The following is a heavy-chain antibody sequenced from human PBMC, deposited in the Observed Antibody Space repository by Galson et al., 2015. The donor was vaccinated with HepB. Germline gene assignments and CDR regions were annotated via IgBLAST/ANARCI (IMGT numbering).Heavy chain of an antibody. V-gene: IGHV5-51*01. CDR2: IYPGNSDT. CDR1: GYNFANYW. J-gene: IGHJ4*02. CDR3: ARKPRGIAVVPEYYLDY. Sequence: QSGAEVTKPGESLKISCKVSGYNFANYWIAWVRQMPGKGLEWMGIIYPGNSDTKYSPSFQGQVTISADRSITTAYLRWSSLKASETAMYYCARKPRGIAVVPEYYLDYWGQGTLVTVSS. D-gene: IGHD2-21*01.